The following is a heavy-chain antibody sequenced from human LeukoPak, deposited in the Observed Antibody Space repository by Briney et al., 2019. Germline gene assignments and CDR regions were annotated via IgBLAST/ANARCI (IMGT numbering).Heavy chain of an antibody. CDR3: ARGRNPLSPYDILTGYYKGGGYYFDY. J-gene: IGHJ4*02. Sequence: SETLSLTCTVSAYSISTDCYWGWIRPPPGKGLEWIGSIYHSGSTYYNPSLKSRVTISVDTSKNQFSLKLSSVTAADTAVYYCARGRNPLSPYDILTGYYKGGGYYFDYWGQGTLVTVSS. CDR1: AYSISTDCY. V-gene: IGHV4-38-2*02. CDR2: IYHSGST. D-gene: IGHD3-9*01.